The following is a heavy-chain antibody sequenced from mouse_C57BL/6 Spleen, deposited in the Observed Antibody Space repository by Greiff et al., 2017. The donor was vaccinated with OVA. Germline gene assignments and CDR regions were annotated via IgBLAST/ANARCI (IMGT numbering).Heavy chain of an antibody. CDR2: ISYSGST. V-gene: IGHV3-1*01. J-gene: IGHJ3*01. CDR3: AREGGGGLAY. Sequence: EVQLQQSGPGMVKPSQSLSLTCTVTGYSITSGYDWHWIRHFPGNKLEWMGYISYSGSTNYNPSLKSRISITHDTSKNHFFLKLNSVTTEDTATYYCAREGGGGLAYWGQGTLVTVSA. CDR1: GYSITSGYD.